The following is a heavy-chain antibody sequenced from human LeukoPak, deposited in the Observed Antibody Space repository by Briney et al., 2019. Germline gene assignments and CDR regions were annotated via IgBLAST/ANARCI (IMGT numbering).Heavy chain of an antibody. J-gene: IGHJ6*04. CDR3: ARLDV. V-gene: IGHV4-59*12. CDR2: IYYTGST. Sequence: SETLSLTCAVSGGSISSYYWSWIRQPPGKGLEWIGTIYYTGSTYYNPSLQSRVTISVDTSKDQFSLKVTSVTAADTAVYYCARLDVWGKGTTVTISS. CDR1: GGSISSYY.